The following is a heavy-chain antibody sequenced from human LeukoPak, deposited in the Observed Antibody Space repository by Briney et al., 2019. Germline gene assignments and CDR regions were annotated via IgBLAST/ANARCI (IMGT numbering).Heavy chain of an antibody. J-gene: IGHJ5*02. CDR3: ARALSSSWLLGLGNWFDP. V-gene: IGHV1-2*02. D-gene: IGHD6-13*01. Sequence: ASVKVSCTASGYSFSDYYIHWVRQAPGQGLEWMGWITPNSGGTNYAQRFQGRVTMTRNTSISTAYMELSSLRSEDTAVYYCARALSSSWLLGLGNWFDPWGQGTLVTVSS. CDR1: GYSFSDYY. CDR2: ITPNSGGT.